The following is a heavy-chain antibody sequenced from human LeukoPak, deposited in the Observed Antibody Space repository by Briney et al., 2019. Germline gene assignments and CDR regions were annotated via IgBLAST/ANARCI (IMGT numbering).Heavy chain of an antibody. CDR1: GFTFSSYR. Sequence: GGSLRLSRAASGFTFSSYRMNWVRQPRARGREWVSSISSSSSYIYYADSVKGRLTISRDNAKNSLYLLSNSLTAEDTAVYYCARDRYGRPMGYYFDYWGQGTLVTVSS. CDR2: ISSSSSYI. V-gene: IGHV3-21*01. J-gene: IGHJ4*02. CDR3: ARDRYGRPMGYYFDY. D-gene: IGHD3-9*01.